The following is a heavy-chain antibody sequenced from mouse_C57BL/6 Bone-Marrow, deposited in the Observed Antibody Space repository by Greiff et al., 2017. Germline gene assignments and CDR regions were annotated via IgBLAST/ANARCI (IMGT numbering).Heavy chain of an antibody. CDR1: GYTFTSYG. D-gene: IGHD1-1*01. J-gene: IGHJ3*01. CDR3: ASYYDSSYPAWFAY. V-gene: IGHV1-81*01. Sequence: QVQLQQSGAELARPGASVKLSCKASGYTFTSYGISWVKQSTGQGLEWIGEIYPRSGNTYYNEKFKGKATLTADKSSSTAYMELRSLTSEDSAVYFCASYYDSSYPAWFAYWGQGTLVTVSA. CDR2: IYPRSGNT.